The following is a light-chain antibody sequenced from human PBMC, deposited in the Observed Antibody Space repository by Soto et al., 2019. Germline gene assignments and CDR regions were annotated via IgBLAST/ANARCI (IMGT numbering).Light chain of an antibody. CDR1: QSISNF. V-gene: IGKV1-39*01. CDR3: QQSASTPPT. Sequence: DILMTQSPSSLSASVGDRVTITCRASQSISNFLNWYQQKPGKAPKLLIYAASSLQSGVPSRFSGSGFGTDFTPANSSLQPGDFATYYCQQSASTPPTFGGGAKVEIK. CDR2: AAS. J-gene: IGKJ4*01.